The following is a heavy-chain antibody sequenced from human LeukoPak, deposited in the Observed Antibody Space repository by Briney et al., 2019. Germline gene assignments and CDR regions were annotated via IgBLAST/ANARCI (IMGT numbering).Heavy chain of an antibody. J-gene: IGHJ4*02. CDR2: ICSTGNT. V-gene: IGHV4-39*01. CDR1: GGSISSTPYC. D-gene: IGHD3-3*01. CDR3: ARRGMADFWIDY. Sequence: SETLSLTCTVSGGSISSTPYCWGWIRQPPGKGLEWIGSICSTGNTYYNPPLRSRVTVSVDTSKNQFSLRLKSVPAVDTAVYYCARRGMADFWIDYWGQGTLVTVSS.